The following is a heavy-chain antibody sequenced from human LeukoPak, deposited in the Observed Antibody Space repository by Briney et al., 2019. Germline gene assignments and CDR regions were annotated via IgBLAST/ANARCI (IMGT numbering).Heavy chain of an antibody. J-gene: IGHJ4*02. CDR2: VHYSGST. D-gene: IGHD3-16*01. CDR1: GGSISSITSLTHY. V-gene: IGHV4-39*01. CDR3: ATSGGFNSPRHY. Sequence: SETLSLTCIVSGGSISSITSLTHYWNWIRQSPGTGLEWIGSVHYSGSTYYNPSLKSRVTISADTSKNQFSLKLNSATAADTAVYYCATSGGFNSPRHYWGQGTLVTVSS.